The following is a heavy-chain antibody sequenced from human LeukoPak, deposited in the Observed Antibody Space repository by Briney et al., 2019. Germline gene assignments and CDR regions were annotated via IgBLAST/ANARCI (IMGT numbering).Heavy chain of an antibody. Sequence: GGSLRLSCQASGFTYSRYWMHWLRQAPAKGLVWVSRIKSDGKTNYANTVKGRFTISRDNAKNTVSLQMDSLRAEDTGVYYCARAPSEVGGYYPEYFRHWGQGTLVTVSS. V-gene: IGHV3-74*01. D-gene: IGHD3-22*01. CDR2: IKSDGKT. J-gene: IGHJ1*01. CDR3: ARAPSEVGGYYPEYFRH. CDR1: GFTYSRYW.